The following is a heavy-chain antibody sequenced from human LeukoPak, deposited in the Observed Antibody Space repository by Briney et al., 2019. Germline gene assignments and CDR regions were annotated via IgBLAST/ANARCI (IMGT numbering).Heavy chain of an antibody. D-gene: IGHD4-17*01. J-gene: IGHJ4*02. CDR1: GFTFSNAW. CDR2: ISSRGGST. V-gene: IGHV3-23*01. CDR3: AKGHSDYGTGFDL. Sequence: GGSLRLSCAASGFTFSNAWMSWVRQAPGKGLECVSVISSRGGSTYSADSVKARFTISRDNSKNTLYLQMNSLTADDTAVYYCAKGHSDYGTGFDLWGQGTLVTVPS.